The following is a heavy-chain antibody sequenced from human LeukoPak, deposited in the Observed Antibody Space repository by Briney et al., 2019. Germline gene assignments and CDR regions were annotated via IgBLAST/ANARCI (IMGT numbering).Heavy chain of an antibody. Sequence: ASVKVSCKSSGYTFTGYYMHWVRQAPGQGLEWMGWISPNTSGTNYAQKFQGRVTMTRDTSISTAYMELTSLRSDDTAVYYCARDVSHSRDYWGQGTLVTVSS. CDR3: ARDVSHSRDY. D-gene: IGHD5-18*01. CDR1: GYTFTGYY. J-gene: IGHJ4*02. CDR2: ISPNTSGT. V-gene: IGHV1-2*02.